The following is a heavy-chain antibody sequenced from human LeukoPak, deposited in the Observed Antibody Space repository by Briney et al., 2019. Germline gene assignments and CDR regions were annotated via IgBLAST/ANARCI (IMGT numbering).Heavy chain of an antibody. V-gene: IGHV3-21*01. CDR1: GFSFSSYT. CDR3: VREGGTGGTNRYYKYYMDV. Sequence: GGSLRLSCAASGFSFSSYTVNWVRQAPGKGLEWVSSISSSSDYIFYADSVKGRFTISRDNAKNSLYLQMNSLRAEDTAVYYCVREGGTGGTNRYYKYYMDVWGKGTTVTVSS. J-gene: IGHJ6*03. D-gene: IGHD2-8*02. CDR2: ISSSSDYI.